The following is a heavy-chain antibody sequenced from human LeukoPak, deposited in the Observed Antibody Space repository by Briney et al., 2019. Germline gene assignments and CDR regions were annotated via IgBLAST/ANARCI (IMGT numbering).Heavy chain of an antibody. CDR2: ISGSGNTI. D-gene: IGHD2-2*01. J-gene: IGHJ4*02. Sequence: PGGSLRLSCAASGFTFSDYYMSWTRQAPGKGLEWLSYISGSGNTIYYADSVKGRFTISRDNAQNSLYLQMNSLRAEDTAVYYCARAPGYCSSTSCLFFDYWGQGTLVTVSS. CDR3: ARAPGYCSSTSCLFFDY. CDR1: GFTFSDYY. V-gene: IGHV3-11*01.